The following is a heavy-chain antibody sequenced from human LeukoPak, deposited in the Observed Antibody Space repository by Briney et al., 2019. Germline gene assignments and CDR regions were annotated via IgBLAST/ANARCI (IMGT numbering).Heavy chain of an antibody. CDR1: GGSISSSSYY. J-gene: IGHJ2*01. D-gene: IGHD4-11*01. CDR2: IHYSGAT. Sequence: KASETLSLTCTVSGGSISSSSYYWGWIRQPPGKGLEWIASIHYSGATYYNPSLKSRVTISVDTSKNQFSLKLNSVTAADTAMYYCARCPLQSNWYFDLWGRGTLVAVSS. V-gene: IGHV4-39*07. CDR3: ARCPLQSNWYFDL.